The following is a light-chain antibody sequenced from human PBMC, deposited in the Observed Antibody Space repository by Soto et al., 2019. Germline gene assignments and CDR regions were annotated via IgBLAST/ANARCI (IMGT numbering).Light chain of an antibody. Sequence: EIVLTQSPATLSLSPGERATLSCGSSQSVSSYLACYQQKPGQAPRLLIYDASNRATGIPARFSGSGSGTDFTLTISNLEPEDFAVYYCHQRSNWLTFGGGTKVDI. CDR3: HQRSNWLT. CDR1: QSVSSY. V-gene: IGKV3-11*01. CDR2: DAS. J-gene: IGKJ4*01.